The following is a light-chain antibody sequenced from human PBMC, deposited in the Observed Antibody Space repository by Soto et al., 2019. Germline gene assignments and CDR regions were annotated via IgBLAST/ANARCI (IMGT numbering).Light chain of an antibody. CDR3: SSYTSSSTRV. V-gene: IGLV2-14*01. J-gene: IGLJ3*02. CDR2: EVS. CDR1: SSDVGGYNY. Sequence: QSALTQPASVSGSPGQSITISCTGTSSDVGGYNYVSWYQQHPVNAPKLMIYEVSNRPSWVSNRFSGSKAGNTASLTISGLQAEDEAEYYCSSYTSSSTRVFGGGTQLTVL.